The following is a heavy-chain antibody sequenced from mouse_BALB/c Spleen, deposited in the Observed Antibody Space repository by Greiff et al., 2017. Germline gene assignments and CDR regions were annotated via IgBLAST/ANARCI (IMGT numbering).Heavy chain of an antibody. D-gene: IGHD1-1*01. V-gene: IGHV1-7*01. CDR3: ASTLYAWFAY. CDR1: GYTFTSYW. J-gene: IGHJ3*01. Sequence: VQLQQSGAELAKPGASVKMSCKASGYTFTSYWMHWVKQRPGQGLEWIGYINPSTGYTEYNQKFKDKATLTADKSSSTAYMQLSSLTSEDSAVYDSASTLYAWFAYWGQGTLVTVSA. CDR2: INPSTGYT.